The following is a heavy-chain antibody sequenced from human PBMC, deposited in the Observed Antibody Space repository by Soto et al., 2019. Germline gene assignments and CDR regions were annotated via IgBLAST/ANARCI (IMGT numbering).Heavy chain of an antibody. D-gene: IGHD6-19*01. V-gene: IGHV1-69*06. CDR3: TGCAPTPTYDYGSVV. J-gene: IGHJ6*02. CDR2: IIPIFGTA. Sequence: SSVKVSCKASGGTFSSYAISWVRQAPGQGLEWMGGIIPIFGTANYAQKFQGRVTITADKSTSTAYMELSSLRSEDTAVYYCTGCAPTPTYDYGSVVWCQWTTGTVS. CDR1: GGTFSSYA.